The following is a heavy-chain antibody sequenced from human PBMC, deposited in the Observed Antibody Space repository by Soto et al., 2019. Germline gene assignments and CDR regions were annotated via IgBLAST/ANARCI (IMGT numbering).Heavy chain of an antibody. J-gene: IGHJ3*02. CDR3: ARGPDHDTDDAFDI. CDR2: IYYSGTT. V-gene: IGHV4-31*03. Sequence: QVQLQESGPGLVKPSQTLSLSCTVSGGSISSGAYYWSWIRQHPGKGLEWIGYIYYSGTTYYNPSLKSRVTMSVDTSKNQFSLKLSSVTAADTAVYYCARGPDHDTDDAFDIWGQGTMVTVSS. D-gene: IGHD3-22*01. CDR1: GGSISSGAYY.